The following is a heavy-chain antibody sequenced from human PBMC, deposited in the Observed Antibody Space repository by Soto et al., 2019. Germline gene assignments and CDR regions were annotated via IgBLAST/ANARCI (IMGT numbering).Heavy chain of an antibody. CDR1: RYTFAISS. Sequence: ASLNVSFKASRYTFAISSIHLLLHSPGQRLELMGCINTCNVDTEYSQNFQCRVTFTRDTSANITHMELSSLRSEDTAFFYYEKGREDGGFDLWGQGHLVTVS. D-gene: IGHD1-26*01. J-gene: IGHJ5*02. V-gene: IGHV1-3*04. CDR2: INTCNVDT. CDR3: EKGREDGGFDL.